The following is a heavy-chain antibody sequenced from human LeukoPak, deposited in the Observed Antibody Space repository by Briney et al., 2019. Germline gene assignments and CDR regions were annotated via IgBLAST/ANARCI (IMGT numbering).Heavy chain of an antibody. V-gene: IGHV4-34*01. Sequence: SETLSLTCAVYGGSFSGYYWSWIRQPPGKGLEWIGEINHSGSTNYNPSLKSRVTISVDTSKNQFSLKLSSVTAADTAVYYCARGVRRFLTGYLSYYYYYGMDVWGQGTTVTVSS. CDR2: INHSGST. J-gene: IGHJ6*02. D-gene: IGHD3-9*01. CDR3: ARGVRRFLTGYLSYYYYYGMDV. CDR1: GGSFSGYY.